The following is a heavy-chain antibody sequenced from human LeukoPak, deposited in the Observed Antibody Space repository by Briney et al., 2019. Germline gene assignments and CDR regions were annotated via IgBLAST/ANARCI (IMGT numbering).Heavy chain of an antibody. Sequence: SETLSLTCTVSGGSISSYYWGWIRQPPGKGLEWIGSIYYSGSTYYNPSLKSRVTISVDTSKNQFSLKLSSVTAADTAVYYCARSTYCGGDCSEYYMDVWGKGTTVTVSS. CDR1: GGSISSYY. J-gene: IGHJ6*03. D-gene: IGHD2-21*01. V-gene: IGHV4-39*01. CDR2: IYYSGST. CDR3: ARSTYCGGDCSEYYMDV.